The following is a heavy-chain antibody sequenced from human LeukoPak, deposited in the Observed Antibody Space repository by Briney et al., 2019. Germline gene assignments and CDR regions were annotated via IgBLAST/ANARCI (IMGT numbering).Heavy chain of an antibody. J-gene: IGHJ4*02. CDR2: INHSGST. CDR3: ARRMVRGVISYFDY. D-gene: IGHD3-10*01. V-gene: IGHV4-34*01. Sequence: SETLSLTCAVYGGSFSGYYWSWIRQPPGKGLEWIGEINHSGSTNYNPSPKSRVTISVDTSKNQFSLKLSSVTAADTAVYYCARRMVRGVISYFDYWGQGTLVTVSS. CDR1: GGSFSGYY.